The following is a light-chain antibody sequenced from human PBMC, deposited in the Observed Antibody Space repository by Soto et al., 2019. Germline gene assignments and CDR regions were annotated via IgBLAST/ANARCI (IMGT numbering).Light chain of an antibody. CDR2: SNS. V-gene: IGLV1-44*01. CDR1: SSNIGSNT. J-gene: IGLJ3*02. Sequence: QSVLTQPPSASGTPGQRVTISCSGSSSNIGSNTVNWYQQLPGTAPRLLIYSNSQRPSGVPDRFSGSKSGTSASLAISGPQSEDEADYYCAVWDDTLNGWVFGGGTKLTVL. CDR3: AVWDDTLNGWV.